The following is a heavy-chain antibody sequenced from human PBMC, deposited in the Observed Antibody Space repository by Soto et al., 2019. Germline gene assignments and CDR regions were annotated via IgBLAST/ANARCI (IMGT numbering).Heavy chain of an antibody. CDR2: IIPILGIA. Sequence: ASVKVSCKASGGTFSSYTISWVRQAPGQGLEWMGRIIPILGIANYAQKFQGRVTITADKSTSTAYMELSSLRSEDTAVYYCAREYGDYTTSRYYYYYYMDVWGKGTTVTVSS. V-gene: IGHV1-69*04. J-gene: IGHJ6*03. CDR1: GGTFSSYT. CDR3: AREYGDYTTSRYYYYYYMDV. D-gene: IGHD4-17*01.